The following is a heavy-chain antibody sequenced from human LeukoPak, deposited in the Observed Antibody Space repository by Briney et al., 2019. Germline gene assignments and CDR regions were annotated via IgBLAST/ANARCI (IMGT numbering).Heavy chain of an antibody. V-gene: IGHV1-8*01. Sequence: ASVKVSCKASGYTFTSYDINWVRQATGQGLEWMGWMNPNSGNTGYAQKFQGRVTMTRNTSISTAYMELSSLRSEDTAVYYCAREALRFLEWFSPNDYWGQGTLVTVSS. CDR1: GYTFTSYD. CDR3: AREALRFLEWFSPNDY. D-gene: IGHD3-3*01. CDR2: MNPNSGNT. J-gene: IGHJ4*02.